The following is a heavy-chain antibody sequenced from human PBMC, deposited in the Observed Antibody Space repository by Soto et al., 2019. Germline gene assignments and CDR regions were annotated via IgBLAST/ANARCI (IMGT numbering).Heavy chain of an antibody. CDR1: GDSCGHYY. D-gene: IGHD2-2*01. V-gene: IGHV4-4*07. Sequence: PSETLFLSCTVSGDSCGHYYCNWVRKSAGKRLEWIGRIYPTGSTTYNPSLKSRLTMSVDTSKDQFSLRLTSMTAADTAVYYCATGRSEVVPGAMDTWGQGTLVT. J-gene: IGHJ5*02. CDR3: ATGRSEVVPGAMDT. CDR2: IYPTGST.